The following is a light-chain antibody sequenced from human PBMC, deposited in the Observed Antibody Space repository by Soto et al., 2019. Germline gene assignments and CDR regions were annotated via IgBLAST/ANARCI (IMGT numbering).Light chain of an antibody. Sequence: QSARTQPPSASGTPGQRVTISCSGSSSDIGSNYVYWYQQLPGTVPQLLIYRNSERPSGVPDRFSGSKSGTSASLAISGLRSEDEADYYCAAWDDSLSGVVFGGGTQPTVL. CDR2: RNS. CDR3: AAWDDSLSGVV. V-gene: IGLV1-47*01. CDR1: SSDIGSNY. J-gene: IGLJ2*01.